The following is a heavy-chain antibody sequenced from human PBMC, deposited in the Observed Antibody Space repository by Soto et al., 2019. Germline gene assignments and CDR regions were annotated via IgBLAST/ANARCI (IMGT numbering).Heavy chain of an antibody. Sequence: QVHLVESGGGVVQPGRALIHSCAASGFTFSSNGMHWVRQAPGKGLEWVAAIWHDGSNKYYADSVKGRFTISRDNSKNTLNLQMNSLRAEDTAVSDGSRERTTKYAFDYWGQGTLVTVSS. D-gene: IGHD2-8*01. J-gene: IGHJ4*02. V-gene: IGHV3-33*01. CDR1: GFTFSSNG. CDR2: IWHDGSNK. CDR3: SRERTTKYAFDY.